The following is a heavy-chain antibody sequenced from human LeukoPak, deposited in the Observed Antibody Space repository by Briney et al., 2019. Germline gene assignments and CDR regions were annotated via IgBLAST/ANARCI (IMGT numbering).Heavy chain of an antibody. J-gene: IGHJ6*04. Sequence: PWGSLRLSCAASGFTFSTYSMNWVRQAPGKGLEWVSSIGGSSSYIYYADSVKGRFTISRDNAKNSLYLQMNSLRAEDTAVYYCARALAAAGIKNYYYYYGMDGWGKGTTVTVSS. V-gene: IGHV3-21*01. CDR3: ARALAAAGIKNYYYYYGMDG. CDR2: IGGSSSYI. CDR1: GFTFSTYS. D-gene: IGHD6-13*01.